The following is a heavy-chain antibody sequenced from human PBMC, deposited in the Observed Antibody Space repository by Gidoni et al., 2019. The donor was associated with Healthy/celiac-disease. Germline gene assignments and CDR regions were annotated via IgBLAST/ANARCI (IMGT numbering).Heavy chain of an antibody. CDR2: INHSGST. V-gene: IGHV4-34*01. D-gene: IGHD3-10*01. CDR1: GGSFSGYY. Sequence: AGLLKPSETLSLTCAVYGGSFSGYYWSWIRQPPGKGLEWIGEINHSGSTNYNPSLKRRVTISVDTSKNQFSLKLSSVTAADTAVYYCARGRHYYGSGSYYRAYYFDYWGQGTLVTVSS. CDR3: ARGRHYYGSGSYYRAYYFDY. J-gene: IGHJ4*02.